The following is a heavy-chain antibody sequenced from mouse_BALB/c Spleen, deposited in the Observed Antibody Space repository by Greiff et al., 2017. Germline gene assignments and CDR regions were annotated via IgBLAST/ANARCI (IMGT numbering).Heavy chain of an antibody. J-gene: IGHJ4*01. CDR3: ARSREIYGYDVDAMDY. D-gene: IGHD2-2*01. V-gene: IGHV5-17*02. CDR2: ISSGSSTI. Sequence: DVMLVESGGGLVQPGGSRKLSCAASGFTFSSFGMHWVRQAPEKGLEWVAYISSGSSTIYYADTVKGRFTISRDNPKNTLFLQMTSLRSEDTAMYYCARSREIYGYDVDAMDYWGQGTSVTVSS. CDR1: GFTFSSFG.